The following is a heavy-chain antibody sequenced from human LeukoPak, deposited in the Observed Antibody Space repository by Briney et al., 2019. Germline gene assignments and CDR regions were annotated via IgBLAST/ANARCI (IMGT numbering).Heavy chain of an antibody. CDR2: INPNSGGT. D-gene: IGHD4-17*01. CDR1: GYTFTGYY. CDR3: ARVRLQTPFAWNWYFDL. V-gene: IGHV1-2*02. Sequence: ASVKVSCKASGYTFTGYYMHWVRQAPGQGLEWMGWINPNSGGTNYAQKFQGRVTMTRDTSISTAYMELSRLRSDDTAVYYCARVRLQTPFAWNWYFDLWGRGTLVTVSS. J-gene: IGHJ2*01.